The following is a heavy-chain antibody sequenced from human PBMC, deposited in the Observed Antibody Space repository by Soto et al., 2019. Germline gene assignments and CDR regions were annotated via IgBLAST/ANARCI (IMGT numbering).Heavy chain of an antibody. J-gene: IGHJ4*02. V-gene: IGHV4-59*01. Sequence: QVQLQESGPGLVKPSETLSLTCTVSGGSISSYYWSWIRQPPGKGLEWIGCIYYSGSTNYNPSLKSRVTISVDTSKNQFSLKLSSVTAADTAVYYCARVSYYYDSSGPTYYFDYWGQGTLVTVSS. CDR1: GGSISSYY. CDR3: ARVSYYYDSSGPTYYFDY. D-gene: IGHD3-22*01. CDR2: IYYSGST.